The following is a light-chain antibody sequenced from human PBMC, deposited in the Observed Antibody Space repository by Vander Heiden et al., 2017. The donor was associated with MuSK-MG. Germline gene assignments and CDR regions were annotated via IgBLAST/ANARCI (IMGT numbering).Light chain of an antibody. Sequence: EIVLTQSPGTLSLSPGESAILSCRASQSVSNSYLAWYHQRPGQAPRLLIFGASNRAAGTPDRLSGSGSGTDFTLTINRLEPEDFAMYYCQQYGNSPFTFGPGTRVDIK. J-gene: IGKJ3*01. CDR3: QQYGNSPFT. CDR2: GAS. CDR1: QSVSNSY. V-gene: IGKV3-20*01.